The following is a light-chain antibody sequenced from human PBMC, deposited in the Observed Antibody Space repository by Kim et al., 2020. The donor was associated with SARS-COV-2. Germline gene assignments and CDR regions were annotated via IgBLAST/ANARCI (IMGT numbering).Light chain of an antibody. CDR2: DAS. CDR3: LQRSNWPET. Sequence: EIVLTQSPATLSLSLGERATLSCRASQSVSSYLAWYQQKPGQAPRLLIYDASNRATGIPARFSGSGSGTDFTLTISSLEPEDFAVYYCLQRSNWPETFGPGTKVDIK. V-gene: IGKV3-11*01. CDR1: QSVSSY. J-gene: IGKJ3*01.